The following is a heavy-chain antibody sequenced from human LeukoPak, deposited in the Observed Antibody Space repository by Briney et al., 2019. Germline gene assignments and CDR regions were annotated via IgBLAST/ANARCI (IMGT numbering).Heavy chain of an antibody. J-gene: IGHJ4*02. V-gene: IGHV3-23*01. CDR2: ISGSGGST. Sequence: GGSLRLSCAASGFTFSSYAITWVRQAPGKGLEWVSGISGSGGSTYDTDSVKGRFTISRDNSKNTVYLQMNSLRAGDTAVYYCAKTYSGTWYPDYWGQGTLVTVSS. D-gene: IGHD6-13*01. CDR1: GFTFSSYA. CDR3: AKTYSGTWYPDY.